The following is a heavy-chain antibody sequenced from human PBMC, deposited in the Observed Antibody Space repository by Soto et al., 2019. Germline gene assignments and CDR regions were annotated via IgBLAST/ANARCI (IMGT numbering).Heavy chain of an antibody. CDR3: ANLGYCSGGSCYFDYGMDV. CDR2: IYHSGST. D-gene: IGHD2-15*01. Sequence: NPSETLSLTCAVSSGSISSSNWWSWVRQPPGKGLEWIGEIYHSGSTNYNPSLKSRVTISVDKSKNQFSLKLSSVTAADTAVYYCANLGYCSGGSCYFDYGMDVWGQGTTVTVSS. J-gene: IGHJ6*02. V-gene: IGHV4-4*02. CDR1: SGSISSSNW.